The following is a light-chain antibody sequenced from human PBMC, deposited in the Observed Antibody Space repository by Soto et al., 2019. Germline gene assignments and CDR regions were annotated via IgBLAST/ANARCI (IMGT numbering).Light chain of an antibody. J-gene: IGKJ1*01. CDR2: AAS. CDR3: QQYNNWPPWT. V-gene: IGKV3-15*01. CDR1: KSIGSS. Sequence: IVMTQSPATLSVSPGERATLSCRASKSIGSSLAWYKQKPGQAPRLLIYAASIRAAGCTARFSGSGPGTEFTLTIRGLQSDDFAVYFCQQYNNWPPWTFGHGTKVEIK.